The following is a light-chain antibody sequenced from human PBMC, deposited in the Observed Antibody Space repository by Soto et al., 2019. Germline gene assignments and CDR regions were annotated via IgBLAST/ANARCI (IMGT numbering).Light chain of an antibody. CDR1: QGISND. CDR2: AAS. V-gene: IGKV1-17*01. J-gene: IGKJ1*01. Sequence: DIRMTQSPPSLSASIGDRVTITCRASQGISNDLGWYQQKPGLAPKRLISAASTLQSGVPSRFRGSGSGTEFSLTISGLQTEDFATYYCLQHHSYPWTFGQGTKGDIK. CDR3: LQHHSYPWT.